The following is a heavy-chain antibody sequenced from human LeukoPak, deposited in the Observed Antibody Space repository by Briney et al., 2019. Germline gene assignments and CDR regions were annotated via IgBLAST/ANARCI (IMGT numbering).Heavy chain of an antibody. J-gene: IGHJ4*02. Sequence: SETLSLTCTVSGGSISSSSYYWGWIRQPPGKGLEWIGSIYYSGSTYYNPSLKSRVTISVDTSKNQFSLKLSSVTAADTAVYYCARGSVTYYGSGSYFWWGQGTLITVST. V-gene: IGHV4-39*01. CDR1: GGSISSSSYY. CDR3: ARGSVTYYGSGSYFW. CDR2: IYYSGST. D-gene: IGHD3-10*01.